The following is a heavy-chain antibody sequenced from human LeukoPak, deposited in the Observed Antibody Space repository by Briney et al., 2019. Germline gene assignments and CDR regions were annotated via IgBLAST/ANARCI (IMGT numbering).Heavy chain of an antibody. J-gene: IGHJ4*02. V-gene: IGHV4-59*01. CDR2: IYYSGST. CDR3: ARARDIVVVPAAHYFDY. CDR1: GGSISSYY. Sequence: SETLSLTCTVSGGSISSYYGSWIRQPPGKGLEWIGYIYYSGSTNYNPSLKSRVTISVDTSKNQFSLKLSSVTAADTAVYYCARARDIVVVPAAHYFDYWGQGTLVTVSS. D-gene: IGHD2-2*01.